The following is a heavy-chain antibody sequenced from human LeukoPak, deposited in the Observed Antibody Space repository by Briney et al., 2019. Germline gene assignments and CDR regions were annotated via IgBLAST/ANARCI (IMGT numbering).Heavy chain of an antibody. V-gene: IGHV3-21*01. CDR1: GFTFSSYS. J-gene: IGHJ4*02. D-gene: IGHD3-10*02. Sequence: GGSLRLSCAASGFTFSSYSMNWVRQAPGKGLEWDSSISSSSSSYIYYADSLKGRFTISRDNAKNSLYLQMNSLRAEDTAVYYCARGTMFPYYFDYWGQGTLVTVSS. CDR2: ISSSSSSYI. CDR3: ARGTMFPYYFDY.